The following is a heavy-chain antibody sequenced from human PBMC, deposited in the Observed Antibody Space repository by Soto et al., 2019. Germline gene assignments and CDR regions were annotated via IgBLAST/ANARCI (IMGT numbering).Heavy chain of an antibody. CDR1: GGSISSGGYS. CDR2: IYQSGST. Sequence: QLQLQESGSGLVKPSQTLSLTCAVSGGSISSGGYSWSWIRQPPGKGLEWIGYIYQSGSTYYNPSLKSRLTVSAYRSKNQFSLKLSSVTAADTAVYYGARAPRPGGQGPLVTVSS. CDR3: ARAPRP. J-gene: IGHJ5*02. V-gene: IGHV4-30-2*01.